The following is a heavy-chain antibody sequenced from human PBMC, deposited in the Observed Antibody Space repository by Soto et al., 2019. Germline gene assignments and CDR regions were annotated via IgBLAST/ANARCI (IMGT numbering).Heavy chain of an antibody. J-gene: IGHJ5*02. D-gene: IGHD3-22*01. CDR2: IIPIFGTA. Sequence: SVKVSCKASGGTFSSYAISWVRQAPGQGLEWMGGIIPIFGTANYAQKFQGRVTITADESTSTAYMELSSLRSEDTAVYYCARGNDGNYYDSSGNKGALFDPWGQGTLVTVSS. CDR1: GGTFSSYA. V-gene: IGHV1-69*13. CDR3: ARGNDGNYYDSSGNKGALFDP.